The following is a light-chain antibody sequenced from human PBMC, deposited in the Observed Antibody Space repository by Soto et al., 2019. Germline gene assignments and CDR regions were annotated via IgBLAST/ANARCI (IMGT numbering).Light chain of an antibody. J-gene: IGKJ2*01. Sequence: EIVMTQSPATLSVSPGERVTLSCRASQSVSSDLAWYQHKPGQAPRLLIYGASTRATTTPARFSGSGSGTEFSLRLSSLQSEDFAVYYCLQYNDWPPKQYTFGQGTKLEIK. V-gene: IGKV3-15*01. CDR1: QSVSSD. CDR2: GAS. CDR3: LQYNDWPPKQYT.